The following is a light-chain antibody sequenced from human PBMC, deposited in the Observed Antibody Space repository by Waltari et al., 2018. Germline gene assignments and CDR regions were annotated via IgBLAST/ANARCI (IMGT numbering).Light chain of an antibody. CDR3: QQYYTFPRA. CDR1: QDINSY. CDR2: AAS. Sequence: VIWMTQSPSLVSASIGDRFTINCRMSQDINSYLAWFQQKPGKSPDLLIYAASILQSGVPSRFSGSGSGTDFTLTISRLQSEDFATYYCQQYYTFPRAFGQGTKVEI. J-gene: IGKJ1*01. V-gene: IGKV1D-8*01.